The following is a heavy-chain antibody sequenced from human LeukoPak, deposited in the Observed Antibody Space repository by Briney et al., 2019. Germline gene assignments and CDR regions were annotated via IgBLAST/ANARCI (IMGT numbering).Heavy chain of an antibody. CDR3: ATVSEENYYYYYMDV. CDR1: GYTLTELS. V-gene: IGHV1-24*01. D-gene: IGHD6-25*01. Sequence: ASVKVSCKVSGYTLTELSMHWVRQAPGKGLEWMGGFDPEDGETIYAQKFQGRVTMTEDTSTDTAYMELSSLRSEDTAVYYCATVSEENYYYYYMDVWGKGTTVTVSS. CDR2: FDPEDGET. J-gene: IGHJ6*03.